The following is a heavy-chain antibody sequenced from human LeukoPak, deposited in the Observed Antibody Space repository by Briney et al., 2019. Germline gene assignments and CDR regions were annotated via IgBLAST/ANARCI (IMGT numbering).Heavy chain of an antibody. D-gene: IGHD6-13*01. CDR3: ARLSSGSSSWYDIDY. J-gene: IGHJ4*02. CDR1: GGSISSHY. V-gene: IGHV4-4*07. CDR2: INISGST. Sequence: ASETLSLTCTVSGGSISSHYWSWIRQPAGKGLEWIGRINISGSTNYNPSLKSRVTMSVDTSKNQFSLKLNSVTAADTAVYYCARLSSGSSSWYDIDYWGQGTLVTVSS.